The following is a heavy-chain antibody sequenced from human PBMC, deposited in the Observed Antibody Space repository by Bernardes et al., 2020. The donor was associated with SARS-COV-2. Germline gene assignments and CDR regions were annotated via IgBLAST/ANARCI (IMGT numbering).Heavy chain of an antibody. CDR2: ISGASGT. V-gene: IGHV3-23*01. Sequence: GSLRLSCAAAGFTFSTSVMRWVRQAPGKGLEWVSTISGASGTYYADSVKGRFTISRDNSKNTVYLQMNNLRAEDTAIYYCAKGSGYRFDYWGQEPWSPSPQ. D-gene: IGHD5-12*01. CDR3: AKGSGYRFDY. CDR1: GFTFSTSV. J-gene: IGHJ4*01.